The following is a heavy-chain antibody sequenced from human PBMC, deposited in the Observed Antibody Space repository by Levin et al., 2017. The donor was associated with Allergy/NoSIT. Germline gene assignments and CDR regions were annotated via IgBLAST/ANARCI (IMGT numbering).Heavy chain of an antibody. J-gene: IGHJ4*02. V-gene: IGHV3-7*01. D-gene: IGHD3-22*01. CDR1: GFSFSSYW. Sequence: PGGSLRLSCAASGFSFSSYWMSWVRQAPGKGLEWVANIKKDGSEKYYVDSVKGRFTISRDNAKNSLYLQMNSLRAEDTAVYYCARDANYYDTSGEGYFDYWGQGTLVTVSS. CDR2: IKKDGSEK. CDR3: ARDANYYDTSGEGYFDY.